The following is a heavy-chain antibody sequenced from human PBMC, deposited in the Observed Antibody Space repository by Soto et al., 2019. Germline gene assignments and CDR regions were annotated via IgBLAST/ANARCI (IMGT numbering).Heavy chain of an antibody. CDR2: IIPIFGTA. V-gene: IGHV1-69*13. Sequence: SVKVSCKASGGTFSSYAISWVRQAPGQGLEWMGGIIPIFGTANYAQKFQGRVTITADESTSTAYMELSSLRSEDTAVYYCASLNMSIFGVVSPSYHDGKDVSGQGTTDTVSS. CDR3: ASLNMSIFGVVSPSYHDGKDV. D-gene: IGHD3-3*01. J-gene: IGHJ6*01. CDR1: GGTFSSYA.